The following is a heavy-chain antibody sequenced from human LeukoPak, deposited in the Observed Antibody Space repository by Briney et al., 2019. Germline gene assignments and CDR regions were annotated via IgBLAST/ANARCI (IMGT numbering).Heavy chain of an antibody. J-gene: IGHJ6*02. V-gene: IGHV4-34*01. CDR1: GGSFSGYY. CDR2: INHSGST. D-gene: IGHD3-22*01. Sequence: PSETLSLTCAVYGGSFSGYYWSWIRQPPGKGLEWIGEINHSGSTNYNPSLTSRVTISVDTSKNQFSLKLSSVTAADTAVYYCARIPPYYYDSSGYYYYYYGMDVWGQGTTVTVSS. CDR3: ARIPPYYYDSSGYYYYYYGMDV.